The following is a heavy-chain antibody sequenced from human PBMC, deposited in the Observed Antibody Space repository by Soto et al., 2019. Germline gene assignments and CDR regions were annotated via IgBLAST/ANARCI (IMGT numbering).Heavy chain of an antibody. J-gene: IGHJ6*02. CDR1: GYTFTSYY. CDR3: ARDRSGYGMDV. D-gene: IGHD3-10*01. Sequence: GASVKVSCKASGYTFTSYYIHWVRQAPGQGLEWMGMINPSGGSTNYAQNFQGRVTMTGDTSTTTVYTYLYSLRSEDTAVYYCARDRSGYGMDVWGQGTTVTVSS. V-gene: IGHV1-46*01. CDR2: INPSGGST.